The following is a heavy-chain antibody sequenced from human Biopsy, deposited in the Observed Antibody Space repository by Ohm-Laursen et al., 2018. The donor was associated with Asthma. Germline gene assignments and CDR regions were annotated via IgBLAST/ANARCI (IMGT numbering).Heavy chain of an antibody. D-gene: IGHD1-26*01. J-gene: IGHJ6*02. Sequence: SLRLSCAASGFSFSSHAMSWVRQAPGQGLEWVSSVSTNGENTYYTDSVKGRFTISRDNPENTLYLQMSSLGAEDTAIYYCAKDKVGAANSYQYGMDVWGQGTTVAVSS. V-gene: IGHV3-23*01. CDR3: AKDKVGAANSYQYGMDV. CDR2: VSTNGENT. CDR1: GFSFSSHA.